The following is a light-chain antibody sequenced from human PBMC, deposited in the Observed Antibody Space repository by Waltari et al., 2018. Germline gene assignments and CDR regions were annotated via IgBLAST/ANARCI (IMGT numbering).Light chain of an antibody. J-gene: IGLJ2*01. CDR3: SSYTSISTSVV. CDR1: CSAGRCYDF. V-gene: IGLV2-14*03. Sequence: QSALTQPASVSGAPGQSITIHCTGTCSAGRCYDFVSWYQQYPGKAPQLIIYDVYYRPSGVSQRFSASKSGDTASLTISGLQTDDEADYYCSSYTSISTSVVFGGGTKLTVL. CDR2: DVY.